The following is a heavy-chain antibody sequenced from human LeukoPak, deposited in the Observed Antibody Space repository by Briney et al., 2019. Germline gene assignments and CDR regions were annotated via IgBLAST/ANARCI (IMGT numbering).Heavy chain of an antibody. D-gene: IGHD6-19*01. CDR1: GYSISSGYY. J-gene: IGHJ5*02. Sequence: PSETLSLTCTVSGYSISSGYYWGWIRQPQGKGLEWIGTIYHSGTTYYNPSLKSRVTMSVDTSKNQFSLRLRSVTAADTAVYYCARGQARLAWFDPWGQGTLVTVSS. V-gene: IGHV4-38-2*02. CDR2: IYHSGTT. CDR3: ARGQARLAWFDP.